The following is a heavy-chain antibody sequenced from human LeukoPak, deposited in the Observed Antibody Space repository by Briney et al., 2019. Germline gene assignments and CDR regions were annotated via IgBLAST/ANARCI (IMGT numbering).Heavy chain of an antibody. CDR2: IYYSGST. CDR3: ARAPKFYCTNGVCYILD. J-gene: IGHJ4*02. V-gene: IGHV4-39*01. CDR1: GGSISSSSYY. D-gene: IGHD2-8*01. Sequence: SQTLSLTCTVSGGSISSSSYYWGWIRQPPGKGLEWIGSIYYSGSTYYNPSLKSRVTISVDTSKNQFSLKLSSVTAADTAVYYCARAPKFYCTNGVCYILDWGQGTLVTVSS.